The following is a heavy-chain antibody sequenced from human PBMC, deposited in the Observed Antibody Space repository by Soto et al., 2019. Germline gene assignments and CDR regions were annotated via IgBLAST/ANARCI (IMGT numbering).Heavy chain of an antibody. V-gene: IGHV4-30-4*01. CDR3: AREPFIVVVPAAPPALYYYGMDV. CDR2: IYYSGST. CDR1: GGSISSGDYY. Sequence: PSETLSLTCTVSGGSISSGDYYWSWIRQPPGKGLEWIGYIYYSGSTYYNPSLKSRVTISVDTSKNQFSLKLSPVTAADTAVYYCAREPFIVVVPAAPPALYYYGMDVWGQGTTVTVSS. D-gene: IGHD2-2*01. J-gene: IGHJ6*02.